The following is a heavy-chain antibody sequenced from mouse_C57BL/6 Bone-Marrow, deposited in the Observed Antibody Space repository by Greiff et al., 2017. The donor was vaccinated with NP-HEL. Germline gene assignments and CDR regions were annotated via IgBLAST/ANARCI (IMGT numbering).Heavy chain of an antibody. V-gene: IGHV5-12*01. D-gene: IGHD1-1*01. CDR1: GFTFSDYY. Sequence: EVMLVESGGGLVQPGESLKLSCAASGFTFSDYYMYWVRQTPEKRLEWVAYISNGGGSTYYPDTVKGRFTISRDNAKNTLYLQMSRLKSEDTAMYYCASRAYYYGSSYGYFDVWGTGTTVTVSS. J-gene: IGHJ1*03. CDR3: ASRAYYYGSSYGYFDV. CDR2: ISNGGGST.